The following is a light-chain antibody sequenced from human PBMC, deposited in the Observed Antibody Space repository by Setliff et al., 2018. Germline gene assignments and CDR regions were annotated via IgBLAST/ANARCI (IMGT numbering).Light chain of an antibody. J-gene: IGLJ2*01. CDR3: QVWDTSSDVRV. CDR2: HDS. Sequence: SYELTQPPSVSVAPGKTARITCGGSDIGAKSVHWYQQKAGQAPVLVINHDSDRPSGIPDRFSGSNSGDPATQTISRVEAGDEADYYCQVWDTSSDVRVFGGGTK. V-gene: IGLV3-21*04. CDR1: DIGAKS.